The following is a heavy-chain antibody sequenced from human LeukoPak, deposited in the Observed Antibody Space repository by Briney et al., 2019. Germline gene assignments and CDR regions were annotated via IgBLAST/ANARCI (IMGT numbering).Heavy chain of an antibody. V-gene: IGHV3-21*01. J-gene: IGHJ4*02. CDR1: GFSVSDYA. CDR3: ARDDEIAAAFDY. D-gene: IGHD6-13*01. CDR2: MSDIGPNT. Sequence: GGSLRLSCAASGFSVSDYAMTWIRQSPGKGLEWVSSMSDIGPNTYYADSVKGRFTISRDNAKNSLYLQMNSLRAEDTAVYYCARDDEIAAAFDYWGQGTLVTVSS.